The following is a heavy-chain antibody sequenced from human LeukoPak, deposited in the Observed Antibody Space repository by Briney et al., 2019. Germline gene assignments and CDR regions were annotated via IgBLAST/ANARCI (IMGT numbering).Heavy chain of an antibody. V-gene: IGHV3-23*01. J-gene: IGHJ4*02. CDR1: GFSFNNYA. CDR2: ISARLDST. CDR3: AKRQVPSALGSFDF. D-gene: IGHD3-10*01. Sequence: GGSLRLSCAASGFSFNNYAMAWGRQVPGKGLEWVSSISARLDSTYYADSVKGRFTISRDNSKNTLYLQMNSLRAEDTAIYYCAKRQVPSALGSFDFWGQGTLVTVSS.